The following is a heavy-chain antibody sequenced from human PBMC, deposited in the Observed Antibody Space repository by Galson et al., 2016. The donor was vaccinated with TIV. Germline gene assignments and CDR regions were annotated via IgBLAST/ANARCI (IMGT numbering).Heavy chain of an antibody. V-gene: IGHV1-69*10. CDR1: GDTFRTYT. J-gene: IGHJ4*02. D-gene: IGHD2-21*01. CDR2: IIPIHGIS. Sequence: SVKVSCKASGDTFRTYTISWVRQAPGQGLEWMGGIIPIHGISNHAQKFQGRVTISAAERTSTGYMFLSSLGSEDTAVDYCARTLSCGGEWYFFDYWGQGTLVTGSS. CDR3: ARTLSCGGEWYFFDY.